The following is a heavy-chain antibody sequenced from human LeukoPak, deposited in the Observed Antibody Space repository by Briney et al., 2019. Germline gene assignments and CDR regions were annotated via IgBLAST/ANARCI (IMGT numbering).Heavy chain of an antibody. V-gene: IGHV1-2*02. D-gene: IGHD2-21*01. Sequence: ASVKVSCKASGSIFSDCYIRWVRQAPGRGIERMGWISSRSGATKIAEKFQGRVTLTRDTSISTAYVELTNLASDDTAVYYCVSWAGGNSDVASFDYWGQGTLVIVSS. CDR1: GSIFSDCY. CDR3: VSWAGGNSDVASFDY. CDR2: ISSRSGAT. J-gene: IGHJ4*02.